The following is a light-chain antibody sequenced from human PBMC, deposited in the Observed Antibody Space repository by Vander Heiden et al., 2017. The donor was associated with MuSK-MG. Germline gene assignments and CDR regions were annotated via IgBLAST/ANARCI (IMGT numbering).Light chain of an antibody. CDR3: QVWDSSSDHPGVV. V-gene: IGLV3-21*02. CDR2: DDN. Sequence: SYVLTQPPSVSVAPGQTARLTCWGNNIGSKSVHWYQQKPGQAPVLVVYDDNDRPSGIPERFSGSNSGNTATLTISRVEAGDEADYYCQVWDSSSDHPGVVFGGGTKLTVL. CDR1: NIGSKS. J-gene: IGLJ2*01.